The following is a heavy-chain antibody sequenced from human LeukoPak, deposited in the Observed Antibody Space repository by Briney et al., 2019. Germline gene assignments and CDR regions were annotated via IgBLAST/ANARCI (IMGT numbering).Heavy chain of an antibody. Sequence: ASVKVSCKASGYTFTSYDINWVRQATGQGLEWMGWMNPNSGNTGYAQKFQGRVTMTRNTSISTAYMELSSLRSEDTAIYYCASDPPYTSSSTWWGQGTLVTVSS. V-gene: IGHV1-8*01. D-gene: IGHD2-2*02. CDR3: ASDPPYTSSSTW. CDR1: GYTFTSYD. J-gene: IGHJ4*02. CDR2: MNPNSGNT.